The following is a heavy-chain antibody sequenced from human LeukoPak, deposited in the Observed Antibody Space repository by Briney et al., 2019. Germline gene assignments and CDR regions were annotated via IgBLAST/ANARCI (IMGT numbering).Heavy chain of an antibody. Sequence: GGSLRLSCAASGFTFSSYAMHWGRQAPGKGLEYVSAISSNGGNTYYANSVKGRFTISRDNSKNTLYLHMGSLRVEDMAVYYCAKGHRGIYSRDYFDYWGQGTLVTVSS. CDR1: GFTFSSYA. V-gene: IGHV3-64*01. CDR2: ISSNGGNT. D-gene: IGHD5-18*01. J-gene: IGHJ4*02. CDR3: AKGHRGIYSRDYFDY.